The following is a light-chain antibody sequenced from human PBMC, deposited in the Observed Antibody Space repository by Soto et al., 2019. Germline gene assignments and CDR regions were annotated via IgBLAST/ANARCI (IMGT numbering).Light chain of an antibody. CDR3: TSYTTSSTYV. CDR1: SSDVGGYNF. V-gene: IGLV2-14*03. Sequence: QSALTQPASVSGSPGQSITISCTGTSSDVGGYNFVSWYQHHPGKAPKLIIYDVNNRPSGVSNRFSGSKSGNTASLTISGLQAEDEADYYCTSYTTSSTYVFGTVTQLTVL. CDR2: DVN. J-gene: IGLJ1*01.